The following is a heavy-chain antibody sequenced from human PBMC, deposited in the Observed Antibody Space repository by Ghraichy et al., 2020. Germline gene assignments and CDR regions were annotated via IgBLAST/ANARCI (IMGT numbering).Heavy chain of an antibody. CDR2: INVGSGDT. Sequence: MGWINVGSGDTKYSQNFQGRVTVTRDTSASTAYMELSSLSSEDTAVYYCARFSYQYCTTYSCIYGMDVWGQGTTVNVSS. V-gene: IGHV1-3*01. D-gene: IGHD2-8*01. CDR3: ARFSYQYCTTYSCIYGMDV. J-gene: IGHJ6*02.